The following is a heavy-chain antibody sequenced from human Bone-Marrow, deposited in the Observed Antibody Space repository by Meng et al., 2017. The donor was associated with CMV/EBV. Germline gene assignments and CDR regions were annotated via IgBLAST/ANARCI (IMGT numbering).Heavy chain of an antibody. Sequence: SVKVSCKASGGTFSSYAISWVRQAPGQGLEWMGGIIPIFGTANYAQKFQGGVTITTDESASTAYMALSSLRSEDTAVYYCARGRSYYDSSGYFDYWGQGTLVTVSS. D-gene: IGHD3-22*01. V-gene: IGHV1-69*05. CDR1: GGTFSSYA. J-gene: IGHJ4*02. CDR3: ARGRSYYDSSGYFDY. CDR2: IIPIFGTA.